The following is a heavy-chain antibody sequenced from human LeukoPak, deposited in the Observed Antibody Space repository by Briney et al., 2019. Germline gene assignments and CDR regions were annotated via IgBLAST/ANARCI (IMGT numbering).Heavy chain of an antibody. Sequence: GGSLRLSCAASGFTFSSYSMNWVRQAPGKGLEWVSSISSSSSYIYYADSVKGRFTISRDNAKNSLYLQMNSLRAEDTAVYYCARVGFYYGSGRPRYWYFDLWGRGTLVTVSS. J-gene: IGHJ2*01. CDR3: ARVGFYYGSGRPRYWYFDL. CDR2: ISSSSSYI. V-gene: IGHV3-21*03. D-gene: IGHD3-10*01. CDR1: GFTFSSYS.